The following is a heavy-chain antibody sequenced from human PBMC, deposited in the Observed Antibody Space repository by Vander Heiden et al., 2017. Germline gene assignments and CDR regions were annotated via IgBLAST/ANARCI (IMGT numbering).Heavy chain of an antibody. D-gene: IGHD6-13*01. V-gene: IGHV3-33*01. CDR1: GFIFSRYG. CDR3: ARDRGSSSNVGWFDP. Sequence: QVQLVESGGGVFQPWRSLRLSCEAFGFIFSRYGLHWVRQAPGKGLEWVAIIWYDGSDNYYTDSVKGRFTISRDNSKNTLYLQMNSLRDEDTAVYYCARDRGSSSNVGWFDPWGRGTLVTVSS. CDR2: IWYDGSDN. J-gene: IGHJ5*02.